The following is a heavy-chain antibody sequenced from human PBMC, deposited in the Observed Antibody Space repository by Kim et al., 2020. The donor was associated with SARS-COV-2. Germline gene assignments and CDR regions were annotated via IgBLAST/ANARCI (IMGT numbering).Heavy chain of an antibody. CDR2: IIPIFGTA. Sequence: SVKVSCKASGGTFSSYAISWVRQAPGQGLEWMGGIIPIFGTANYAQKFQGRVTITADESTSTAYMELSSLRSEDTAVYYCARRDDFWSGQDYWGQGTLVTVSS. J-gene: IGHJ4*02. CDR1: GGTFSSYA. D-gene: IGHD3-3*01. V-gene: IGHV1-69*13. CDR3: ARRDDFWSGQDY.